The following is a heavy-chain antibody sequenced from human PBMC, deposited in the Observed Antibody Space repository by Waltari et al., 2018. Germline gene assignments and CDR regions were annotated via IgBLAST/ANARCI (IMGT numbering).Heavy chain of an antibody. V-gene: IGHV1-2*02. CDR2: INPNRGDT. J-gene: IGHJ4*02. D-gene: IGHD3-3*01. CDR1: GYSFTDYY. Sequence: QVQLVQSGAEVKKPGASVKVSCKASGYSFTDYYINWVRQAPGQGLEWMGWINPNRGDTNYAQKFQGRVTMTRDTSINTAYMELSRLRSDDTAMYYCARALPPRRYDFWSGSSYFQYWGQGALVTVSS. CDR3: ARALPPRRYDFWSGSSYFQY.